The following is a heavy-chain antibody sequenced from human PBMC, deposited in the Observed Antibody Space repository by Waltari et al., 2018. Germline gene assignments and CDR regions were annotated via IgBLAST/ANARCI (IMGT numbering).Heavy chain of an antibody. CDR1: GFTFTSSW. CDR3: ATSLDAAGND. J-gene: IGHJ4*02. Sequence: EVQLVESGGALVQTGGSLRLSCAASGFTFTSSWMSWVRLAPGKGLEWLANINHDGSGKFFLGSVKGRFTISRDNAKNSVYLQMNSLTGEDTAVYYCATSLDAAGNDWGQGTLVTVSS. D-gene: IGHD5-18*01. V-gene: IGHV3-7*01. CDR2: INHDGSGK.